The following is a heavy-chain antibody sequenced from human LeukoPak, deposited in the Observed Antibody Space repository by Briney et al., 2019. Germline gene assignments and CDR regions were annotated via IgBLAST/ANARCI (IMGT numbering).Heavy chain of an antibody. CDR3: ARDLYNWNSVGNYYYYYGMDV. V-gene: IGHV3-64*02. Sequence: GGSLRLSCAASGFSFSTYAMYWVRQAPGKGLEYVSAISVNGVSTYYAGSVKGRFTISRDNAKNTLYLQMGSLRPKDMAIYYCARDLYNWNSVGNYYYYYGMDVWGQGTTVTVSS. D-gene: IGHD1-7*01. J-gene: IGHJ6*02. CDR1: GFSFSTYA. CDR2: ISVNGVST.